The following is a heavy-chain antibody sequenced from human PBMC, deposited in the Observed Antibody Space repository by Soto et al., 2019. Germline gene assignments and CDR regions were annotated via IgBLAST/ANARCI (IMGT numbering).Heavy chain of an antibody. CDR3: ARGVLLWFGELLGRFGRWFDP. D-gene: IGHD3-10*01. J-gene: IGHJ5*02. Sequence: SETLSLTCAVSGGSISSGGYSWSWIRQPPGKGLEWIGYIYHSGSTYYNPSLKSRVTISVDRSKNQFSLKLSSVTAADTAVYYCARGVLLWFGELLGRFGRWFDPWGQGTLVTVSS. V-gene: IGHV4-30-2*01. CDR1: GGSISSGGYS. CDR2: IYHSGST.